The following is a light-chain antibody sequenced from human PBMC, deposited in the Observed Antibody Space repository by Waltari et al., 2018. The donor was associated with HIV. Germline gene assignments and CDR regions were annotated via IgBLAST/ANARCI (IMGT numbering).Light chain of an antibody. CDR1: SSNIGLYH. CDR2: RHN. V-gene: IGLV1-47*01. CDR3: AAWDDRLSGL. J-gene: IGLJ2*01. Sequence: QSVLTQPPSASGTPGQRVTISCSGGSSNIGLYHVYWYQQFPGTAPKLLTYRHNPRPPGVPDRFAGSESGTSASLVISGLRSEDEAYYYCAAWDDRLSGLFGGGTKVTVL.